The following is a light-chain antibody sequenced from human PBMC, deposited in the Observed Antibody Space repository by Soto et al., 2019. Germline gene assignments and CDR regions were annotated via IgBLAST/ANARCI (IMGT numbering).Light chain of an antibody. CDR3: QQLNGSPWT. CDR2: GAS. V-gene: IGKV1-9*01. Sequence: IQLTQSPSSLPASVGDRVTITCRASPAIASFLAWYQQKPVTAPKLLIYGASTLQSGVPSRFSGSRSGTDYTLTIASLQPEDFATYYCQQLNGSPWTFGQGTKVDIK. J-gene: IGKJ1*01. CDR1: PAIASF.